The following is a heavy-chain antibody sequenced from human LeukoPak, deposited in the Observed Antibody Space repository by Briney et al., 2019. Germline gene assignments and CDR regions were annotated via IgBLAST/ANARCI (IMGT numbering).Heavy chain of an antibody. V-gene: IGHV3-48*03. CDR2: ISSSGGTL. D-gene: IGHD3-3*01. CDR3: AGQRRFLKWLFQG. CDR1: EFIFRNYE. J-gene: IGHJ4*02. Sequence: PGGSLRLSCTASEFIFRNYEMHWVRQAPGKGLEWVSYISSSGGTLYYADSVKGRFTISRDNAKNSLYLQMNSLRADDTAVYYCAGQRRFLKWLFQGWGQGNLVTVSS.